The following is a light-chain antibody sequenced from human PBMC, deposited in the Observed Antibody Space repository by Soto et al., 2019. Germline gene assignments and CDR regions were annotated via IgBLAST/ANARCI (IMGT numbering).Light chain of an antibody. J-gene: IGLJ2*01. Sequence: QSALTQPASVSGSPGQSITISCTGTSSDVVGYDYVSWYQQHPGKVPKLMIYDVSNRPSGVSNRFSGSKSGNTASLTISGLQAEDEADYYCSSYTSSSTLVIFGGGTMVTVL. CDR3: SSYTSSSTLVI. V-gene: IGLV2-14*01. CDR2: DVS. CDR1: SSDVVGYDY.